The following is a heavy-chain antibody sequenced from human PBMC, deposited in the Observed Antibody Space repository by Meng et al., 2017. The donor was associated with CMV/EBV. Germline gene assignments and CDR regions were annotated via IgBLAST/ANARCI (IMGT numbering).Heavy chain of an antibody. J-gene: IGHJ4*02. Sequence: GGSLRLSCVVSGFTFRDYAMHWVRQAPSKGLEWVAFVSYDGNIKLYAESVKGRFAISRDSSKNTLFLQMSSLRVDDTGLYYCARDGAWLGELSFDSWGQGTLVTVSS. D-gene: IGHD3-10*01. CDR1: GFTFRDYA. CDR2: VSYDGNIK. V-gene: IGHV3-30*09. CDR3: ARDGAWLGELSFDS.